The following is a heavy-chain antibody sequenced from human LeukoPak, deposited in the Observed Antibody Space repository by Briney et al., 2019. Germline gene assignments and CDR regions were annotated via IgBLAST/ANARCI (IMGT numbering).Heavy chain of an antibody. CDR2: ITAYNDNT. D-gene: IGHD3-10*01. CDR3: ARALLWFGEPSHIDY. V-gene: IGHV1-18*01. CDR1: GYTFTSYG. Sequence: ASVKVSCKASGYTFTSYGISGVRQAPGQGREWMGWITAYNDNTNYAQKLQGRVTMTTDTSTSTAYMELRSLRSDDTAVYYCARALLWFGEPSHIDYWGQGTLVTASS. J-gene: IGHJ4*02.